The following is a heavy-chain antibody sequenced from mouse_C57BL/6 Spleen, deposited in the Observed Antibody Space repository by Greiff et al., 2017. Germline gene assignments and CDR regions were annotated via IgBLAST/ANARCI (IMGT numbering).Heavy chain of an antibody. CDR3: ARWNDGYYSWFAY. V-gene: IGHV1-55*01. D-gene: IGHD2-3*01. CDR2: IYPGSGST. Sequence: QVQLQQSGAELVKPGASVKMSCKASGYTFTSYWITWVKQRPGQGLEWIGDIYPGSGSTNYNEKFKSKATLTVDTSSSTAYMQLSSLTSEDSAVYYCARWNDGYYSWFAYWGQGTLVTVSA. CDR1: GYTFTSYW. J-gene: IGHJ3*01.